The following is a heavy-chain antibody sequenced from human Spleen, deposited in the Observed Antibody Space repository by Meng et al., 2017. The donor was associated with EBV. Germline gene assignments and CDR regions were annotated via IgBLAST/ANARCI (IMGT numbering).Heavy chain of an antibody. CDR3: ARDLSGRFDP. D-gene: IGHD1-26*01. CDR2: LPSDGGNT. J-gene: IGHJ5*02. Sequence: QVGVGGSGGGVCQPGRSLRLSCAASGFTLSGYGMFWVRQAPGKGPEWVAILPSDGGNTYYSDSVKGRFTISRDNSKKTLYLQMNSLRAEDSAGYYCARDLSGRFDPWGQGTLVTVSS. CDR1: GFTLSGYG. V-gene: IGHV3-30*03.